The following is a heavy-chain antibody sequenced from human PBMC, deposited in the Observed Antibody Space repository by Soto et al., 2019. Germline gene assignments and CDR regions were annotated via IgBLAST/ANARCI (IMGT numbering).Heavy chain of an antibody. D-gene: IGHD6-19*01. Sequence: SETLSLTCTVSGGSISSYYWSWIRQPPGKGLEWIGYIYYSGSTNYNPSLKSRVTISVDTSKNQFSMKLSSVTAADTAVYYCARHQQWPLPGREPFDPWGQGTLVTVSS. CDR2: IYYSGST. CDR3: ARHQQWPLPGREPFDP. J-gene: IGHJ5*02. CDR1: GGSISSYY. V-gene: IGHV4-59*08.